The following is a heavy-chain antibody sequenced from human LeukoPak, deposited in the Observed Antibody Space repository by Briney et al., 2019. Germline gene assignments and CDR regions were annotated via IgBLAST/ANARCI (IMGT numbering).Heavy chain of an antibody. J-gene: IGHJ4*02. Sequence: RSGGSLRLSCAASGFPFSSYAMSWVRQAPGKGLEWVSAIGGTGGYTYYADSVKGRFTISRDNARNTLYLQMSSLRAEDTAEYYCAKGPSSGYSTSFFTYCGQGTLVTVSS. CDR1: GFPFSSYA. CDR3: AKGPSSGYSTSFFTY. V-gene: IGHV3-23*01. CDR2: IGGTGGYT. D-gene: IGHD3-22*01.